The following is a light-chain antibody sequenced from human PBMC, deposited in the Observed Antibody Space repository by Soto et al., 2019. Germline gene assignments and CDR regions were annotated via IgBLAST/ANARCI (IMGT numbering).Light chain of an antibody. CDR1: QSVSSN. CDR2: GAS. J-gene: IGKJ2*01. CDR3: QQYNNWPPMYT. V-gene: IGKV3-15*01. Sequence: EILMTQSPATLSVSPGERATLSCRASQSVSSNLAWYQQKPGQAPRLLIYGASTRATGIPARFSGSGSGTEFTITISSLQSEDFAVYYCQQYNNWPPMYTFGQGTKLEIK.